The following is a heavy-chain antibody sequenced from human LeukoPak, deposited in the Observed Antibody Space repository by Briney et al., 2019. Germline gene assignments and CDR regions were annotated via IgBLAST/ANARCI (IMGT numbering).Heavy chain of an antibody. Sequence: ASVKVSCKASGYTFTSYYMHWVRQAPGQGLEWMGIINPSGGSTCYAQKFQGRVTMTRDMSTSTDYMELSSLRSEDTAVYYCARDNSVGDTAWWFDPWGQGTLVTVSS. J-gene: IGHJ5*02. CDR1: GYTFTSYY. CDR3: ARDNSVGDTAWWFDP. CDR2: INPSGGST. V-gene: IGHV1-46*01. D-gene: IGHD1-26*01.